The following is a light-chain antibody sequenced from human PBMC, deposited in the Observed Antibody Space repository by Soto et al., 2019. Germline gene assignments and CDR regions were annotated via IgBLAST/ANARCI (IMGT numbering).Light chain of an antibody. V-gene: IGKV3-11*01. Sequence: LFNQAPYNPVFFSGGAGPPSCRASQSVDRYVAWYQQKVGQAPRLLIYDAYTRATGVGARFTGSGSATDFSLTITSLEPEDFAVYYCQQRGKWPSTFGPGTKVDIK. J-gene: IGKJ2*02. CDR2: DAY. CDR1: QSVDRY. CDR3: QQRGKWPST.